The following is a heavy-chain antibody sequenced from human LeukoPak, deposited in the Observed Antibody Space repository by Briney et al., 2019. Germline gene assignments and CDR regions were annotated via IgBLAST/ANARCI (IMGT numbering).Heavy chain of an antibody. J-gene: IGHJ6*03. Sequence: GGSLRLSCAASGFTFSNAWMSWVRQAPGKGLEWVASINEDGSQKDYVDSLKGRFTISRDNAKNSLYLQMNSLRAEDMALYYCAKGGGGTNYYYMDVWGKGTTVTVSS. CDR2: INEDGSQK. D-gene: IGHD1-1*01. V-gene: IGHV3-7*03. CDR1: GFTFSNAW. CDR3: AKGGGGTNYYYMDV.